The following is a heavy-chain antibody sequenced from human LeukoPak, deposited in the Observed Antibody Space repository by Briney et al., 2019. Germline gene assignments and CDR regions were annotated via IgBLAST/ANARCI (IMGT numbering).Heavy chain of an antibody. CDR2: IIPIFGTA. V-gene: IGHV1-69*13. CDR3: ARDPGYSGGPEGVYFDY. CDR1: GGTFSSYA. Sequence: SVKVSCKASGGTFSSYAISWVRQAPGQGLEWMGGIIPIFGTANYAQKFQGRVTITADESTSTAYMELSSLRSEDTAVYYCARDPGYSGGPEGVYFDYWGQGTLVTVSS. D-gene: IGHD1-26*01. J-gene: IGHJ4*02.